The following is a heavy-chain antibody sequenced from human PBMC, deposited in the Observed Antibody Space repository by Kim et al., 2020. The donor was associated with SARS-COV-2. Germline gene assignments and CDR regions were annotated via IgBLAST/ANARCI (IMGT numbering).Heavy chain of an antibody. D-gene: IGHD3-16*01. Sequence: SETLSLTCTVSGGSISSYYWSWIRQPPGKGLEWIGYIYYSGSTNYNPSLKSRVTISVDTSKNQFSLKLSSVTAADTAVYFCVRGFDYWGQGTLVTVSS. CDR1: GGSISSYY. J-gene: IGHJ4*02. CDR3: VRGFDY. V-gene: IGHV4-59*12. CDR2: IYYSGST.